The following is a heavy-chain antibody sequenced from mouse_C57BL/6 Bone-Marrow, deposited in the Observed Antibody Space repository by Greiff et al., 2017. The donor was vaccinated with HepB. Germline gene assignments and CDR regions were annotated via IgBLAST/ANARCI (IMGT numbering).Heavy chain of an antibody. CDR3: ASKLGCYWYFDV. CDR1: GYTFTNYW. CDR2: IYPGGGYT. D-gene: IGHD4-1*01. J-gene: IGHJ1*03. Sequence: VQLQQSGAELVRPGTSVKMSCKASGYTFTNYWIGWVKQRPGHGLEWIGDIYPGGGYTNYNEKLKGKATLTADNSSSNAYMQFSSLTSEDAAIYYCASKLGCYWYFDVWGTGTTVTVSS. V-gene: IGHV1-63*01.